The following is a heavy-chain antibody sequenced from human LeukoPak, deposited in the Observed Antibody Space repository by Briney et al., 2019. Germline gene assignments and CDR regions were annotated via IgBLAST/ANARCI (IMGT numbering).Heavy chain of an antibody. CDR1: GGSLSSGSYY. D-gene: IGHD6-19*01. CDR2: TYSSGST. CDR3: ARTKAVAGDPFDY. Sequence: SQTLSLTCTVSGGSLSSGSYYGTWIRQPAGKGLEWIGRTYSSGSTNYNPSLKSRVTMSVDTSKNQFSLKLRSVTAADTAVYFCARTKAVAGDPFDYWGQGTLVTVSS. J-gene: IGHJ4*02. V-gene: IGHV4-61*02.